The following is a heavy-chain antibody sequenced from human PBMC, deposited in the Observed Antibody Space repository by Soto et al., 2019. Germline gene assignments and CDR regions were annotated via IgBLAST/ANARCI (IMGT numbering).Heavy chain of an antibody. D-gene: IGHD4-17*01. CDR2: ISGSGGST. Sequence: EVQLLESGGGLVQPGGSLRLSCAASGFTFSSYAMSWVRQAPGKGLEWVSAISGSGGSTYYADSVKGRFTISRDNSKNTLYLQMNSLRAEDTAVYYCARFYGDYPDPNVDYWGQGTLVTVSS. CDR1: GFTFSSYA. J-gene: IGHJ4*02. V-gene: IGHV3-23*01. CDR3: ARFYGDYPDPNVDY.